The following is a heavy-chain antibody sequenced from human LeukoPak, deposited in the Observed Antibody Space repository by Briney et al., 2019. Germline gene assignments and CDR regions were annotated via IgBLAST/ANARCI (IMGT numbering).Heavy chain of an antibody. Sequence: RASVKVSCKASGYTFTSYGISWVRQAPGQGLEWMGWISAYNGNTNYAQKLQGRVTTTTDTSTNTAYMELRSLRSDDTAVYYCARASDCAFDIWGQGTMVTVSS. J-gene: IGHJ3*02. V-gene: IGHV1-18*01. CDR2: ISAYNGNT. D-gene: IGHD2-21*02. CDR3: ARASDCAFDI. CDR1: GYTFTSYG.